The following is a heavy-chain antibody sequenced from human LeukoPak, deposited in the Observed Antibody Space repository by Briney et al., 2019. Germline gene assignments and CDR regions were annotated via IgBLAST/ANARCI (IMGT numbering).Heavy chain of an antibody. Sequence: SETLSLXCAVSGYSISSGYYWSWIRQPPGKGLEWIGSIYHSGSTYYNPSHKSRVTISVDTSKNQFSLKLSSVTAADTAVYYCARHGLGDDFWSGYYTGKGYNWFDPWGQGTLVTVSS. CDR3: ARHGLGDDFWSGYYTGKGYNWFDP. D-gene: IGHD3-3*01. J-gene: IGHJ5*02. V-gene: IGHV4-38-2*01. CDR2: IYHSGST. CDR1: GYSISSGYY.